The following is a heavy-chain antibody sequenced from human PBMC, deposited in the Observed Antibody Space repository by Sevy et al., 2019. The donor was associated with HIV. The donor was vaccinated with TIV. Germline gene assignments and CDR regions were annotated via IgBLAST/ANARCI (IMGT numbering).Heavy chain of an antibody. CDR2: IYNSGST. D-gene: IGHD5-18*01. CDR3: ARAGYGYARLFDY. Sequence: SETLSLTCTVSGDSISGNSYFWEWIRQPPGKGLEWIGSIYNSGSTHYYPSLKSRVTISVDTSKNQFSLELSSVTAADTAVYYCARAGYGYARLFDYWGQGILVTVSS. V-gene: IGHV4-39*01. J-gene: IGHJ4*02. CDR1: GDSISGNSYF.